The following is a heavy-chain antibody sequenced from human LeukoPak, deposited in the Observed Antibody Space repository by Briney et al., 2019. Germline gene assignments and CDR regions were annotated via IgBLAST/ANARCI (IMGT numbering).Heavy chain of an antibody. CDR3: ARTPRGESWSGYVHFAH. D-gene: IGHD3-3*01. CDR1: VDTFSING. Sequence: SVTVSFKTSVDTFSINGISWMRQAPGQGRQWLGGTNPIFGTANYAQRFQGRVTITTDESTSTVYLELTSLTSDDTGIYYCARTPRGESWSGYVHFAHWGQGSPVIVSS. CDR2: TNPIFGTA. J-gene: IGHJ5*02. V-gene: IGHV1-69*05.